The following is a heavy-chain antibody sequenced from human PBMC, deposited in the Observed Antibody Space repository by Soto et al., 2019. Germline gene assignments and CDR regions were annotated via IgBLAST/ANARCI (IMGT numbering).Heavy chain of an antibody. J-gene: IGHJ2*01. CDR2: ISGSGGST. CDR1: GFTFSSYA. Sequence: GGSLRLSCAASGFTFSSYAMSWVRQAPGKGPEWVSAISGSGGSTYYADSVKGRFTISRDNSKNTLYLQMNSLRAEDTAVYYCTSKRGLHWYFDLWGRGTLVTVSS. CDR3: TSKRGLHWYFDL. V-gene: IGHV3-23*01. D-gene: IGHD2-21*01.